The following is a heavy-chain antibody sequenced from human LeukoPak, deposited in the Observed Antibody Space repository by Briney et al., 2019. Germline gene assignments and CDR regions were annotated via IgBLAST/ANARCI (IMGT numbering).Heavy chain of an antibody. CDR3: ARALDNYVTSGNSPIHSYSYGMAV. D-gene: IGHD3-10*02. V-gene: IGHV4-39*07. CDR2: IYYSGST. CDR1: GDSISTSSDY. Sequence: PSETLSLTCIVSGDSISTSSDYWGWIRQPPGKGLEWIGSIYYSGSTYYNPSLKSRVTISVDTSKNQFSLKLSSVTAADTAVYFCARALDNYVTSGNSPIHSYSYGMAVGAKEPRSPSP. J-gene: IGHJ6*02.